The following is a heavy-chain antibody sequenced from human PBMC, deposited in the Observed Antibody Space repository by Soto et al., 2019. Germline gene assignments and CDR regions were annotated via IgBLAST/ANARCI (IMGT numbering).Heavy chain of an antibody. CDR1: GFIFSDYD. J-gene: IGHJ6*02. CDR2: ISGSGAAT. V-gene: IGHV3-23*01. D-gene: IGHD1-1*01. Sequence: EVQLLESGGGLVQPGGSLSLSCVASGFIFSDYDMSWVRQAPGKGLEWVSGISGSGAATFYADSAKGRFTTSRDNSENRRFLHMNSVRAEDTAAYFCVREAKLRTVHANVGFYYGLDVWGQGASVTVSS. CDR3: VREAKLRTVHANVGFYYGLDV.